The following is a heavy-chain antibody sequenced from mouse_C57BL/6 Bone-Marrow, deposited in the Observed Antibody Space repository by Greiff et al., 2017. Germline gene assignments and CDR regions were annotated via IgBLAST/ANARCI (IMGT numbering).Heavy chain of an antibody. D-gene: IGHD1-1*01. Sequence: FQLQQPGAELVKPGASVKLSCKASGYTFTSYWMHWVKQRPGRGLEWIGRIDPNSGGTKYNEKFKSKATLTVDKPSSTAYMQLSSLTSEDSAVYYCARYGSSYVWYFDVWGTGTTVTVSS. V-gene: IGHV1-72*01. CDR3: ARYGSSYVWYFDV. CDR1: GYTFTSYW. CDR2: IDPNSGGT. J-gene: IGHJ1*03.